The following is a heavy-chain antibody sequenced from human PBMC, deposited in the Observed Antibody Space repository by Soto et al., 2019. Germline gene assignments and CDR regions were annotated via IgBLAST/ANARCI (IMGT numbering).Heavy chain of an antibody. Sequence: GGSLRLSCAASGFTFSSYSMNWVRQAPGKGLEWVSSISSSSSYIYYADSVKGRFTISRDNAKNSLYLQMNSLRAEDTAVYYCVKMEMGASTYYDDSSGYSFDYWGQGTLVTVSS. D-gene: IGHD3-22*01. CDR3: VKMEMGASTYYDDSSGYSFDY. J-gene: IGHJ4*02. CDR2: ISSSSSYI. CDR1: GFTFSSYS. V-gene: IGHV3-21*01.